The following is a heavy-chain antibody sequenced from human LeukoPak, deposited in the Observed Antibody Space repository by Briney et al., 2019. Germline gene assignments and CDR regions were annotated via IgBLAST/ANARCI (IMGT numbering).Heavy chain of an antibody. J-gene: IGHJ4*02. Sequence: GGSLRLSCVASGFTFRRYWMRGVRDAPGKGGEWLANIMEDGRAKYYVGSVNGPFTISRHNAQNSLYLQMSSLRAEDTAVYYCAREMPPGDYFYYWGQGTLVTVSS. D-gene: IGHD2-2*01. CDR2: IMEDGRAK. CDR3: AREMPPGDYFYY. V-gene: IGHV3-7*05. CDR1: GFTFRRYW.